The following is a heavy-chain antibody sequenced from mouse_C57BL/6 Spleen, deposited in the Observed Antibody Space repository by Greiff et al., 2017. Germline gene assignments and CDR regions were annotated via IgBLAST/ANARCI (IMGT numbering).Heavy chain of an antibody. CDR2: INPSNGGT. D-gene: IGHD1-1*01. CDR3: ARRDYYGSSYNLYFDV. Sequence: QVQLQQPGTELVKPGASVKLSCKASGYTFTSYWMHWVKQRPGQGLEWIGNINPSNGGTNYNEKFKSKATLTVDKSSSTAYMRLSSRTSEDSAVYYCARRDYYGSSYNLYFDVWGTGTTVTVSS. V-gene: IGHV1-53*01. CDR1: GYTFTSYW. J-gene: IGHJ1*03.